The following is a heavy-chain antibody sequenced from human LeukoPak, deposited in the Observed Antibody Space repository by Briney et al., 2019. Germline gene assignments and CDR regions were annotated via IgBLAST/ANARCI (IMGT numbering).Heavy chain of an antibody. CDR2: IYYSGST. CDR3: ARLGYCSSTSCYWDAFDI. Sequence: PSETLSLTCTVSGGSISSYYWSWIRQPPGKGLEWIGYIYYSGSTNYNPSLKSRVTISVDTSKNQFSLKLSSVTAADTAVYYCARLGYCSSTSCYWDAFDIWAKGQWSPSLQ. V-gene: IGHV4-59*01. J-gene: IGHJ3*02. D-gene: IGHD2-2*01. CDR1: GGSISSYY.